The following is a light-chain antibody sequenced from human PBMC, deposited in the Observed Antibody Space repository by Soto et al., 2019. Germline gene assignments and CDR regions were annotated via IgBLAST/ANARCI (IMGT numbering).Light chain of an antibody. J-gene: IGLJ2*01. V-gene: IGLV2-14*01. Sequence: QSALTQPASVSGSPGQSITISCTGSSSDVGGYKYVSWYQQHPGKAPQLMIFEVSNRPSGVSNRFSGSKSGNTASLTISGLHAEDEGDYYCCSYTGGNTLVCGGGTKVTVL. CDR2: EVS. CDR1: SSDVGGYKY. CDR3: CSYTGGNTLV.